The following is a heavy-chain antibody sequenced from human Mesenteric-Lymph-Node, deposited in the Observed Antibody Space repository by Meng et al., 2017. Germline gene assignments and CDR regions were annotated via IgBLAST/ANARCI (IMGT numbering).Heavy chain of an antibody. CDR2: IYYSGST. Sequence: SETLSLTCTVSGDSIRKVSSYWGWIRQPPGKGLEWIGSIYYSGSTYYNPSLKSRVTISVDTSKNQFSLKLSSVTAADTAVYYCALGVTMIVVVIPEYFQHWGQGTLVTVSS. CDR3: ALGVTMIVVVIPEYFQH. CDR1: GDSIRKVSSY. V-gene: IGHV4-39*07. J-gene: IGHJ1*01. D-gene: IGHD3-22*01.